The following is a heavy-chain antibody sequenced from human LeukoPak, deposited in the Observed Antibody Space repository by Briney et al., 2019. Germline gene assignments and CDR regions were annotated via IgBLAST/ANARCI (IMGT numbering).Heavy chain of an antibody. V-gene: IGHV1-8*01. CDR1: GYTFTSYD. D-gene: IGHD3-10*01. CDR3: ARVEYGSGSYYADY. CDR2: MNPNSGNT. Sequence: ASVKVSCKASGYTFTSYDINWVRQATGQGLEWMGWMNPNSGNTGYAQKFQGRVTRTRNTSISTAYMELSSLRSEDTAVYYCARVEYGSGSYYADYWGQGTLVTVSS. J-gene: IGHJ4*02.